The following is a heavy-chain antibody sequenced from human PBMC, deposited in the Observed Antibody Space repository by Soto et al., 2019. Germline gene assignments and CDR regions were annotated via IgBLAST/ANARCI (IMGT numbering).Heavy chain of an antibody. CDR2: INAGNGNT. CDR3: ARGVVGATGADGAFDI. CDR1: GYTFTSYA. V-gene: IGHV1-3*01. D-gene: IGHD1-26*01. Sequence: GASVKVSCKASGYTFTSYAMHWVRQAPGQRLEWMGWINAGNGNTKYSQKFQGRVTITRDTSASTAYMELSSLRSEDTAVYYCARGVVGATGADGAFDIWGQGTMVTVSS. J-gene: IGHJ3*02.